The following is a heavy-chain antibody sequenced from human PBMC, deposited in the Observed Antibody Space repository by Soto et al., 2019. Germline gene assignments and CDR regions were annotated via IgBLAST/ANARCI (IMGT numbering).Heavy chain of an antibody. D-gene: IGHD5-12*01. CDR2: ISYDGSNK. Sequence: PGWSLRLSCAASGFTFSSYAMHWVRQAPGTGLEWVAVISYDGSNKYYADSVKGRFTMSRDNSKNTLYLQMNSLRAEDTAVYYCARVGPVATTARYDDYGMDVWGQGTTVTVSS. CDR1: GFTFSSYA. CDR3: ARVGPVATTARYDDYGMDV. V-gene: IGHV3-30-3*01. J-gene: IGHJ6*02.